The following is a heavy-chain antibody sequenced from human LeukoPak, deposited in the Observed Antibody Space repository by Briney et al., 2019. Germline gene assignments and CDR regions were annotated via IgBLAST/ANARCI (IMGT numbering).Heavy chain of an antibody. Sequence: PGGSLRLSCAASGFTFSSYSMTWVRQAPGKGLEWVSYISSSSSTIYYADSVKGRFTISRDNAKNSLYLQMNSLRAEDTAVYYCARGLDHWGQGTLVTVSS. CDR2: ISSSSSTI. CDR3: ARGLDH. CDR1: GFTFSSYS. V-gene: IGHV3-48*04. J-gene: IGHJ4*02.